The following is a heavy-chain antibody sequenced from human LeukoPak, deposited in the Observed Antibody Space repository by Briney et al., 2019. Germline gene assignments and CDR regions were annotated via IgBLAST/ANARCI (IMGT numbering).Heavy chain of an antibody. J-gene: IGHJ3*02. D-gene: IGHD3-22*01. CDR3: ARGGRAYYYDSSGSKNDAFDI. Sequence: PGRSLRLSCAASGFTFSSYGTHWVRQAPGKGLEWVAVIWYDGSNKYYADSVKGRFTISRDNSKNTLYLQMNSLRAEDTAVYYCARGGRAYYYDSSGSKNDAFDIWGQGTMVTVSS. CDR1: GFTFSSYG. V-gene: IGHV3-33*01. CDR2: IWYDGSNK.